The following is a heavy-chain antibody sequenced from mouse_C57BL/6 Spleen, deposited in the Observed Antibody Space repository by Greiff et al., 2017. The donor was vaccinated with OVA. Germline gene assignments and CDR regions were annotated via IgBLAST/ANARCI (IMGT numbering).Heavy chain of an antibody. D-gene: IGHD1-1*01. CDR1: GIAFSRDW. CDR3: AKMNSYGFVAY. Sequence: EVKVIESGGGLVQPGGSLKLSCAASGIAFSRDWLSWVRRAPGKGLEWIGEINPDSRTINYAPSLKDKFTISRDNGKNTLYLQMSKVRSEDTALYYCAKMNSYGFVAYWGQGATLTVSS. J-gene: IGHJ2*01. CDR2: INPDSRTI. V-gene: IGHV4-1*01.